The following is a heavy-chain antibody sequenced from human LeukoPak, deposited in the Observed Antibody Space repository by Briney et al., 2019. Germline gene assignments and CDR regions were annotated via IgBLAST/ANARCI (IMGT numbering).Heavy chain of an antibody. J-gene: IGHJ5*02. Sequence: PSETLSLTCTVSGGSISSYYWSWIRQPPGEGLEWIGYIYYSGSTNYNPSLESRVTISVDTSKYQFSLNLRSVTAADTAVYYCARLGLTGFDPWGQGTLVTVSS. CDR3: ARLGLTGFDP. D-gene: IGHD3-16*01. CDR1: GGSISSYY. CDR2: IYYSGST. V-gene: IGHV4-59*01.